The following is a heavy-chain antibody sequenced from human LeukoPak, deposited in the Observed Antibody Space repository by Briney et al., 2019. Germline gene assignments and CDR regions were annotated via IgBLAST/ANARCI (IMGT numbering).Heavy chain of an antibody. CDR2: ISGSGGNT. V-gene: IGHV3-23*01. D-gene: IGHD2-15*01. Sequence: GGSLRLSCAASGFTFSTYAMNLVRQAPGKGLEWVSIISGSGGNTFYADAVKGRFTISRDNSINTLYLQMNNLRDEDTAVYYCAKDPPCSGGTCYGYFESWGQGTLVTVSS. J-gene: IGHJ4*02. CDR3: AKDPPCSGGTCYGYFES. CDR1: GFTFSTYA.